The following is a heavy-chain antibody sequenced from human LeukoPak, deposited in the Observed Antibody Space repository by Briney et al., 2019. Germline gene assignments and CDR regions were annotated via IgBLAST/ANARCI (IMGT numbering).Heavy chain of an antibody. J-gene: IGHJ4*02. V-gene: IGHV3-72*01. CDR1: GFTFSDHY. CDR2: TRNKANSYAT. Sequence: GGSLRLSCAASGFTFSDHYMDWVRQAPGKGLEWVGRTRNKANSYATEYAASVKGRFTISRDDSKNSLYLQMNSLKTEDTAVCYCAAIAARPGVDYWGQGTLVTVSS. CDR3: AAIAARPGVDY. D-gene: IGHD6-6*01.